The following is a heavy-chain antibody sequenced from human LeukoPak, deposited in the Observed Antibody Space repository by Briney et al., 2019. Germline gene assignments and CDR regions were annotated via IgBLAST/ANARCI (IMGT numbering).Heavy chain of an antibody. CDR1: GFTFSRYD. D-gene: IGHD6-19*01. CDR2: IATAGGT. J-gene: IGHJ3*01. V-gene: IGHV3-13*01. CDR3: ARAGGSTGWYTFDL. Sequence: PGGSLRLSCAASGFTFSRYDLHWVRQSTGKRLEWVSTIATAGGTSYPDSVRGRFSISRENAKNSLYLQMNSLMAGDTAVYYCARAGGSTGWYTFDLWGQGTMVTVSS.